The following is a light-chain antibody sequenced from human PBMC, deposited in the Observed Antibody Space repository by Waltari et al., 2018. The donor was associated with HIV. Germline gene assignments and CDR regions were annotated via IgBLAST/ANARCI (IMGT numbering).Light chain of an antibody. CDR2: FDD. J-gene: IGLJ1*01. Sequence: QSVLTQPPSVSEAPRQRVTTSCSGSRSNVGYNGVNWYQQLPGRAPKLLIYFDDLVSSGVSDRFSGSKSGTSASLAISGLQSEDEGDYYCADWDDSLNGYVFGTGTKVTVL. CDR3: ADWDDSLNGYV. V-gene: IGLV1-36*01. CDR1: RSNVGYNG.